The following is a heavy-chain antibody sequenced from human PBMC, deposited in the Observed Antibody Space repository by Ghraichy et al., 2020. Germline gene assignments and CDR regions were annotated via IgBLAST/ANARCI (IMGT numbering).Heavy chain of an antibody. CDR2: MYYSRSS. CDR1: GGSISTYY. J-gene: IGHJ4*02. V-gene: IGHV4-59*08. CDR3: MGGRGGAPFDY. D-gene: IGHD1-26*01. Sequence: ETLSLTCTVSGGSISTYYWTWIRQPPGKGLEWIGNMYYSRSSNYNPSLKSRVTISVDTSKNQISLKMSSVTAANTAVYYCMGGRGGAPFDYWGQGTLVTVSS.